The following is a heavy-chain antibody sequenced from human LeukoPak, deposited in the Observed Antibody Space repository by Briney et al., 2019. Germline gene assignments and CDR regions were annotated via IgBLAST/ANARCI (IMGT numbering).Heavy chain of an antibody. Sequence: SQTLSLTCAISWDSVSRNGAAWNWIRQSPSRGLEWLGRTYYRSKWYNDYAVFVKSRVTINPDTSKNQFSLQLNSVTPEDTAVYYCARGRPSYYGMDVWGQGTTVTVSS. CDR2: TYYRSKWYN. CDR1: WDSVSRNGAA. CDR3: ARGRPSYYGMDV. V-gene: IGHV6-1*01. J-gene: IGHJ6*02.